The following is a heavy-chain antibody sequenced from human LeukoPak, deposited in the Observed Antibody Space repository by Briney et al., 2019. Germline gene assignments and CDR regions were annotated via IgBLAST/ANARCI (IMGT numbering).Heavy chain of an antibody. Sequence: KASETLSLTCAVYGGSFSGYYWSWIRQPPGKGLEWIGEINHSGSTNYNPSLKSRVTISVDTSKNQFSLKLSSVTAADTAVYYCARQSGYCSSTSCYSRRFDPWGQGTLVTVSS. CDR3: ARQSGYCSSTSCYSRRFDP. CDR1: GGSFSGYY. CDR2: INHSGST. J-gene: IGHJ5*02. V-gene: IGHV4-34*01. D-gene: IGHD2-2*02.